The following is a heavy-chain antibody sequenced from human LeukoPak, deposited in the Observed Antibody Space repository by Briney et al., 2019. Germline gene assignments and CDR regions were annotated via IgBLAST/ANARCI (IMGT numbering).Heavy chain of an antibody. CDR2: ISGSGGST. Sequence: GGSLRLSCAASGFTFSSYAMSWVRQAPGKGLEWVSAISGSGGSTYYADSVKGRFTISRDNSKNTLYLQMNSLRAEDTAVYYCAKDWTPSPFMVRALNAFDIWGQGTMVTVSS. V-gene: IGHV3-23*01. J-gene: IGHJ3*02. CDR3: AKDWTPSPFMVRALNAFDI. D-gene: IGHD3-10*01. CDR1: GFTFSSYA.